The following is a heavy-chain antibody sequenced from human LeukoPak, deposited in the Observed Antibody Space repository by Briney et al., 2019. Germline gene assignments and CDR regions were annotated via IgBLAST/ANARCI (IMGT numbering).Heavy chain of an antibody. D-gene: IGHD3-22*01. CDR2: IIPILGIA. Sequence: SVKVSCKASGDTFSSYAISWVRQAPGQGLEWMGRIIPILGIANYAQKFQGRVTITADKSTSTAYMELSSLRSEDTAVYYCARVSRYYDSSGFDYWGQGTLVTVSS. V-gene: IGHV1-69*04. CDR1: GDTFSSYA. CDR3: ARVSRYYDSSGFDY. J-gene: IGHJ4*02.